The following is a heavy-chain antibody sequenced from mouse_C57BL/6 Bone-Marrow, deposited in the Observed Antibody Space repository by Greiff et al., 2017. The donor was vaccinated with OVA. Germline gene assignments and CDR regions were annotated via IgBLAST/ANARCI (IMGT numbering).Heavy chain of an antibody. Sequence: ESGPGILQSSQTLSLTCSFSGFSLSTSGMGVSWIRQPSGKGLEWLAHIYWDDDKRYNPSLKSRLTISKDTSRNQVFLKITSVDTADTATDDCARRRDSYGKGPMDYWGQGTSVTVSS. CDR1: GFSLSTSGMG. D-gene: IGHD1-1*01. CDR3: ARRRDSYGKGPMDY. J-gene: IGHJ4*01. CDR2: IYWDDDK. V-gene: IGHV8-12*01.